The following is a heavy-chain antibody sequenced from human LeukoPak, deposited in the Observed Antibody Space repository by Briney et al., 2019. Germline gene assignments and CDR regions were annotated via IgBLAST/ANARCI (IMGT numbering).Heavy chain of an antibody. CDR1: GGSFSGYY. CDR2: INHSGST. Sequence: SETLSLTCAVYGGSFSGYYWSWIRQPPGKGLEWIGEINHSGSTNYNPSLKSRVTISVDTSKNQFSLKLSSVTAADTAVYYCARAWLYDILTGYHEPFDYWGRGTLVTVSS. J-gene: IGHJ4*02. CDR3: ARAWLYDILTGYHEPFDY. V-gene: IGHV4-34*01. D-gene: IGHD3-9*01.